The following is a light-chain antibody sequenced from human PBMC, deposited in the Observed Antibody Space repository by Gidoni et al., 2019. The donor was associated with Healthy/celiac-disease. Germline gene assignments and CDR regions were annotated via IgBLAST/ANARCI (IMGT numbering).Light chain of an antibody. Sequence: DIQMTQSPSSLSASVGDRVTITCRASQSISSYLTWYQQKPGKAPKLLIYAASSLQSGVPSRFSGSGSGTDFTLTISSLHPEDFATYYCQQSYSTPLTFGPGTKVDIK. CDR3: QQSYSTPLT. CDR1: QSISSY. CDR2: AAS. J-gene: IGKJ3*01. V-gene: IGKV1-39*01.